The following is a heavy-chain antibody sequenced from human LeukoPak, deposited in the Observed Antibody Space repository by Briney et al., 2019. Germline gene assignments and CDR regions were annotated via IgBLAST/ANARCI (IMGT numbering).Heavy chain of an antibody. V-gene: IGHV1-58*02. CDR3: ARDDGREGYYYYYMDV. CDR1: GLAFTSSA. Sequence: GTSGKVSCQAPGLAFTSSAMQWVRQARGQGCGWFGCIVVGGGNTNYAQKFPDRVTIARDMSTTTAYMELSSLRSEDTAVYDCARDDGREGYYYYYMDVWGKGTTVTVSS. J-gene: IGHJ6*03. D-gene: IGHD3-10*02. CDR2: IVVGGGNT.